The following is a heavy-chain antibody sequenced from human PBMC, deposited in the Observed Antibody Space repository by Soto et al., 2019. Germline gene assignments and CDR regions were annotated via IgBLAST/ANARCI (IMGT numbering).Heavy chain of an antibody. J-gene: IGHJ4*02. CDR1: GGSISSGGYS. V-gene: IGHV4-30-2*01. CDR2: IYHSGST. D-gene: IGHD3-22*01. CDR3: ARAGDSSGYYYAH. Sequence: QLPLQESGSGLVKPSQTLSLTCAVSGGSISSGGYSWSWIRQPPGKGLEWIGYIYHSGSTYYNPSLKSRVTISVDRSKNQFSLKLSSVTAADTAVYYCARAGDSSGYYYAHWGQGTLVTVSS.